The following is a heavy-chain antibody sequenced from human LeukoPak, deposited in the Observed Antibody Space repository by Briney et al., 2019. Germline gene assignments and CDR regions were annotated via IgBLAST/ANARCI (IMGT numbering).Heavy chain of an antibody. V-gene: IGHV3-66*01. CDR2: LYGGGDI. CDR1: GFTVSSNF. Sequence: GSLRLSCAASGFTVSSNFMNWVRQAPGKGLEWVSVLYGGGDIYYADSVKGRFTISRDNSKNTLYLQMNSLRAEDTAVYYCVAAYGSGSYYWDFAYWGQGTLVTVSS. J-gene: IGHJ4*02. CDR3: VAAYGSGSYYWDFAY. D-gene: IGHD3-10*01.